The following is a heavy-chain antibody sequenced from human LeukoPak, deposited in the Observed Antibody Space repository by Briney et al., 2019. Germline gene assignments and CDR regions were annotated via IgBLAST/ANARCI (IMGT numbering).Heavy chain of an antibody. Sequence: PGGSLRLSCAASGFTFSSYWMHWVRQAPGKGLVRVSLINSDGSITSYADSVKGRFTISRDNAKNTLYLQMNSLRAEDTAFYYCARDRAYNMDVWGQGTPVTVSS. D-gene: IGHD5-24*01. V-gene: IGHV3-74*01. CDR1: GFTFSSYW. J-gene: IGHJ6*02. CDR3: ARDRAYNMDV. CDR2: INSDGSIT.